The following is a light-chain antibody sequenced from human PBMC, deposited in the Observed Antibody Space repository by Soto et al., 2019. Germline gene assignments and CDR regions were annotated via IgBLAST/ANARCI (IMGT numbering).Light chain of an antibody. CDR3: QKLNNYPRT. Sequence: DIQLTQSPSFLSASVGDRVTITCRASQGISSYLAWYQQRPGKAPKLLLSTASTLQSVVPSRVSGSGSGTEFTLTISCLQPEDFATYYFQKLNNYPRTFGQGTKVEIK. V-gene: IGKV1-9*01. CDR1: QGISSY. J-gene: IGKJ1*01. CDR2: TAS.